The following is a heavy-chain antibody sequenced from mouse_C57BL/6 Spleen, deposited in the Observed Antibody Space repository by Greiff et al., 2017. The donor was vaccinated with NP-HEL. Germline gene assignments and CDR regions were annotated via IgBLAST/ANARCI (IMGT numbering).Heavy chain of an antibody. Sequence: VQLQQSGPELVKPGASVKISCKASGYTFTDYYMNWVKQSHGKSLEWIGDINPNNGGTSYNQKFKGKATLTVDKSSSTAYMELRSLTSEDSAVYYCARPLYYGSSYNWYFDVWGTGTTVTVSS. CDR1: GYTFTDYY. J-gene: IGHJ1*03. CDR2: INPNNGGT. D-gene: IGHD1-1*01. V-gene: IGHV1-26*01. CDR3: ARPLYYGSSYNWYFDV.